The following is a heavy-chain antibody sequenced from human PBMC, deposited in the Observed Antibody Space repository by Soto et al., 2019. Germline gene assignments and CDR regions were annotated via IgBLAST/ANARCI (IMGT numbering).Heavy chain of an antibody. J-gene: IGHJ4*02. CDR1: GGSFSGYY. Sequence: SETLSLTCAVYGGSFSGYYWSWIRQPPGKGLEWIGEINHSGSTNYNPSLKSRVTISVDTSKNQFSLKLSSVTAADTAVYYCARSLNRYSSGSRFDYWGQGTLVTVSS. D-gene: IGHD6-19*01. CDR3: ARSLNRYSSGSRFDY. CDR2: INHSGST. V-gene: IGHV4-34*01.